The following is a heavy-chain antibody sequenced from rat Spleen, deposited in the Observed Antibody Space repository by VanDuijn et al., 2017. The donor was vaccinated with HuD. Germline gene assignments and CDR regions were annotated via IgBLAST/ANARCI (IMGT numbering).Heavy chain of an antibody. Sequence: EVQLVESGGGLVQPGRSLKLSCVASGFTFNNYWMTWIRQAPGKGREWVASITNTGDNTYYPDSVKGRFTVSRDNAQSTLYLQMNSLRSEDTATYYCTRGGEIRYWGQGAMVTVSS. CDR2: ITNTGDNT. CDR3: TRGGEIRY. V-gene: IGHV5-31*01. CDR1: GFTFNNYW. J-gene: IGHJ2*01. D-gene: IGHD2-1*01.